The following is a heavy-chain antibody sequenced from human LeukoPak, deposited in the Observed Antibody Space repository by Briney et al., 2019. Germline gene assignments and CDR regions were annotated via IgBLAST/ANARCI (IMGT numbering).Heavy chain of an antibody. J-gene: IGHJ6*02. CDR1: GFTFSSYN. Sequence: GGSLRLSCAASGFTFSSYNMNWVRQAPGKGLEWVGFIRRKAYGGSTEYAASVKGRFTISRDDSKSIAYLKMNSLKTEDTAVYYCTRARGYSFYYYYGMDVWGQGTTVTVSS. CDR2: IRRKAYGGST. V-gene: IGHV3-49*04. D-gene: IGHD4-11*01. CDR3: TRARGYSFYYYYGMDV.